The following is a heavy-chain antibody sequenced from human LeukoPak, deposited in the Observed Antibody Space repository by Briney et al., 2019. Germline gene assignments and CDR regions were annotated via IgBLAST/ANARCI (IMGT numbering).Heavy chain of an antibody. CDR2: ISGTGGST. CDR3: ARVWKGNYYDY. Sequence: GGSLRLSCAASGFTFSNYGMSWVRQAPGKGLEWISGISGTGGSTYYADSVEGRFTISRDNSKNTLYLQMNSLRAEDTAIYYCARVWKGNYYDYWGQGTLVTVSS. V-gene: IGHV3-23*01. CDR1: GFTFSNYG. J-gene: IGHJ4*02. D-gene: IGHD1-1*01.